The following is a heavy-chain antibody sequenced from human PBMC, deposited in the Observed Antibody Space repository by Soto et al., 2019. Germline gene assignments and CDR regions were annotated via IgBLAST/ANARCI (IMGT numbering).Heavy chain of an antibody. Sequence: ASVKVSCKASGYTFTSYGISWVRQAPGQGLEWMGWISAYNGNTNYAQKLQGRVTMTTDTSTSTAYMELRSLRSDDTAVYYCATYGSGRNFFYYYYGMDVWGQGTTVTVSS. J-gene: IGHJ6*02. CDR2: ISAYNGNT. CDR3: ATYGSGRNFFYYYYGMDV. CDR1: GYTFTSYG. D-gene: IGHD3-10*01. V-gene: IGHV1-18*04.